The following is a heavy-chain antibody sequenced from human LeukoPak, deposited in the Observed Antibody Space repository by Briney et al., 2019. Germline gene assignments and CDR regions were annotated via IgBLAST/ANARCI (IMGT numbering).Heavy chain of an antibody. Sequence: SETLSLTCTVSGGSISSYSWSWIRQPPGKGLEWIGYVYSSGSTTYNPSLKSRVTMSVDTSKNQFSLKLSSVTAADTAVYYCARGPSRNYYWFDPWGQGTLVTVSS. CDR2: VYSSGST. CDR3: ARGPSRNYYWFDP. CDR1: GGSISSYS. J-gene: IGHJ5*02. V-gene: IGHV4-59*01. D-gene: IGHD1-7*01.